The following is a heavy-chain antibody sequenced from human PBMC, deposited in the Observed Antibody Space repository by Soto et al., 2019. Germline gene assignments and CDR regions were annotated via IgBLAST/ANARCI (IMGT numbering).Heavy chain of an antibody. CDR1: GDSISSSSYY. CDR2: IHYRANS. D-gene: IGHD3-3*02. J-gene: IGHJ5*02. CDR3: ARPMQLAVSGFDT. Sequence: TSETLSLTCAVSGDSISSSSYYWAWIRQPPGKGLEWIGSIHYRANSYYSPSLKSRITISVDTSKNQISLRLSSVTAADTAVYYCARPMQLAVSGFDTWGQGTLVTVSS. V-gene: IGHV4-39*01.